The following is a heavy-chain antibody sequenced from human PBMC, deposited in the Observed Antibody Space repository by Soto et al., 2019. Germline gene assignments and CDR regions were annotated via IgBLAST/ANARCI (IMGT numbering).Heavy chain of an antibody. CDR3: ARDYSPIVVVPAAIRWGMDV. V-gene: IGHV3-21*01. D-gene: IGHD2-2*01. J-gene: IGHJ6*02. CDR1: GFTFSSYS. CDR2: ISSSSSYI. Sequence: GGSLRLSCAASGFTFSSYSMNWVRQAPGKGLEWVSSISSSSSYIYYADSVKGRFTISRDNAKNSLNLQMNSLRAEDTAVYYCARDYSPIVVVPAAIRWGMDVWGQGTTVTVSS.